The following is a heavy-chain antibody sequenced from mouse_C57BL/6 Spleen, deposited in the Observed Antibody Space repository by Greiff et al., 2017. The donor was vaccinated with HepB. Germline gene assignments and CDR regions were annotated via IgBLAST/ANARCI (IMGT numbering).Heavy chain of an antibody. CDR2: IRNKANGYTT. CDR1: GFTFTDYY. J-gene: IGHJ1*03. Sequence: EVHLVESGGGLVQPGGSLSLSCAASGFTFTDYYMSWVRQPPGKALEWLGFIRNKANGYTTEYSASVKGRFTISRDNSHSILYLQMNALRAEDSATYYCARYIYGYEMWYFDVWGTGTTVTVSS. CDR3: ARYIYGYEMWYFDV. D-gene: IGHD2-2*01. V-gene: IGHV7-3*01.